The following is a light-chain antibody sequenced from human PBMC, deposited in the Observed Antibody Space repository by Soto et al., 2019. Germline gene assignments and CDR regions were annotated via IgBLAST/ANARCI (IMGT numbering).Light chain of an antibody. CDR2: DNN. CDR1: SSNIWNNY. Sequence: QSVLTPPPSVSAAPGQKVTISCSGSSSNIWNNYVYWYHQLPGTAPKLLIYDNNKRPSGIPDRFSGSKSGTSATLGITGLQTGVEADYYCGTLDSSLRVFGTRTKLTVL. CDR3: GTLDSSLRV. V-gene: IGLV1-51*01. J-gene: IGLJ1*01.